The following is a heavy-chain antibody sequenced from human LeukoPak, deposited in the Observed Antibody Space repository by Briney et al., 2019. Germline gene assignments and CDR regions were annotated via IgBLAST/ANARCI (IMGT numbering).Heavy chain of an antibody. Sequence: ASVKVSCKASGYTFTSYGISWVRQAPGQGLEWMGWISAYNGNTNYAQKLQGRVTMTTDTSTSTAYMELRSLRSDDTAVYYCARGYCSSTSCFDLAYWGQGTLVTVSS. CDR1: GYTFTSYG. CDR2: ISAYNGNT. CDR3: ARGYCSSTSCFDLAY. J-gene: IGHJ4*02. V-gene: IGHV1-18*01. D-gene: IGHD2-2*01.